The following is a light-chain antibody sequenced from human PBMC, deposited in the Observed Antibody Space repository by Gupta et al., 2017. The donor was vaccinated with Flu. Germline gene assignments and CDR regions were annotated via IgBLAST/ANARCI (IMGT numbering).Light chain of an antibody. CDR3: QAGDKTVYV. Sequence: SYELTQPPSVSVSPGQTASIVCSGDRLGDKYVSWYQQKPGQSPVVVIYQDTKRTAGIPERFSGSNSGNTATLTIRGAQAWDEADYHWQAGDKTVYVFGTGTKVIVL. CDR2: QDT. J-gene: IGLJ1*01. V-gene: IGLV3-1*01. CDR1: RLGDKY.